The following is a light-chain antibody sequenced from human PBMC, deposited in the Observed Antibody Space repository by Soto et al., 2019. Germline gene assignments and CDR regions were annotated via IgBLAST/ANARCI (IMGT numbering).Light chain of an antibody. CDR1: KLGSKY. V-gene: IGLV3-1*01. Sequence: SYELTQPPSVSVSPGQTASITCSGAKLGSKYASWYQQKPGQSPVLVIYQDANRPSGIPERFTGSNSGNTATLTISGTQATDEADYYCQAWDSSTRVVFGGGTKLTVL. CDR3: QAWDSSTRVV. J-gene: IGLJ2*01. CDR2: QDA.